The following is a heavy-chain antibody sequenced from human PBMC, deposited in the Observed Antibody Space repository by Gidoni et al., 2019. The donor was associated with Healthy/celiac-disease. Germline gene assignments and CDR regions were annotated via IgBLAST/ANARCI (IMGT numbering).Heavy chain of an antibody. Sequence: QVNLRESGPALVKPTQTLTLTCTFSGFSLSTSGMCVSWIRQPPGKALEWLALIVWDYDKYYSTSLKTRLTISKDTSKNQVVLTMTNMDPLDTATYYCARIRSGYDWMLDYWGQGTLVTVSS. J-gene: IGHJ4*02. CDR2: IVWDYDK. D-gene: IGHD5-12*01. CDR1: GFSLSTSGMC. V-gene: IGHV2-70*01. CDR3: ARIRSGYDWMLDY.